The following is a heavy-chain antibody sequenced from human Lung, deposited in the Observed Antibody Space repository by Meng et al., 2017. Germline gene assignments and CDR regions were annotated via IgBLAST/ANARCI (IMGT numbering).Heavy chain of an antibody. CDR2: TRVGNDET. CDR3: ARDLNGDRGIYFDY. CDR1: GYTFTNYV. D-gene: IGHD3-10*01. Sequence: QVQLVQSGGEVTKPGASVKVSCKTSGYTFTNYVIHWVRQAPGQRLEWMGWTRVGNDETHYSQKFQGRVTISRDTSASTAYMELSSLRSEDTAIYYCARDLNGDRGIYFDYWGQGTLVTVSS. J-gene: IGHJ4*02. V-gene: IGHV1-3*01.